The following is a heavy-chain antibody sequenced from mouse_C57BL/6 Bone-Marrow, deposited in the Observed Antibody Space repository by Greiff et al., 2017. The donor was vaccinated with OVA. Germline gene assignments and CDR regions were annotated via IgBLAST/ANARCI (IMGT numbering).Heavy chain of an antibody. Sequence: EVKLVESGGGLVKPGGSLKLSCAASGFTFSDYGMHWVSQAPEKGLEWVAYISSGSSTIYYADTVKGRFTISRDNAKNTLFLQMTSLRSEDTAMYFCARGVLLRYYAMDYWGQGTSVTVSS. J-gene: IGHJ4*01. V-gene: IGHV5-17*01. CDR3: ARGVLLRYYAMDY. CDR1: GFTFSDYG. D-gene: IGHD1-1*01. CDR2: ISSGSSTI.